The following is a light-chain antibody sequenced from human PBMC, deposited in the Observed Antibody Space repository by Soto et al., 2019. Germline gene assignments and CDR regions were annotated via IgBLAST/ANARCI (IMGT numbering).Light chain of an antibody. CDR2: GAS. J-gene: IGKJ2*01. CDR1: QSVSSSY. Sequence: EILLTQSPGTLSVSPGERATLSCRASQSVSSSYLAWYQQKPGQPPRLLIYGASRTAADIPDRFSGSGSGTDFTLTISRLEPEDFALYYCQQYDSSPYTFGQGTKLEIK. V-gene: IGKV3-20*01. CDR3: QQYDSSPYT.